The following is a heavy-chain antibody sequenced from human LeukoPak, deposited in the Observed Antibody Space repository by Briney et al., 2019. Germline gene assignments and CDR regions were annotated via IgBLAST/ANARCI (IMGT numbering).Heavy chain of an antibody. CDR2: INQDGSQK. D-gene: IGHD5-18*01. V-gene: IGHV3-7*03. CDR3: AKDFLGAGLYGYSP. CDR1: GFTFNSYW. Sequence: GGSLRLSCAASGFTFNSYWMTWVRQAPGKGLEWVASINQDGSQKYYVESLKGRFTISRDNSKNTLYLQMNSLRVEDTAVYFCAKDFLGAGLYGYSPWGQGTLVIVS. J-gene: IGHJ5*02.